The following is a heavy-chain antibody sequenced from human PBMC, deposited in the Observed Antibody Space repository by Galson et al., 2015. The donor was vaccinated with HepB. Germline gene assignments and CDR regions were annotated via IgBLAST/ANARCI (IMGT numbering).Heavy chain of an antibody. V-gene: IGHV3-21*01. CDR3: ARDHESGTTYYDFWSGQMYNWFDP. CDR1: GFTFSSYS. Sequence: SLRLSCAASGFTFSSYSMNWVRQAPGKGLEWVSSISSSSSYIYYADSVKGRFTISRDNAKNSLYLQMNSLRAEDTAVYYCARDHESGTTYYDFWSGQMYNWFDPWGQGTLVTVSS. J-gene: IGHJ5*02. D-gene: IGHD3-3*01. CDR2: ISSSSSYI.